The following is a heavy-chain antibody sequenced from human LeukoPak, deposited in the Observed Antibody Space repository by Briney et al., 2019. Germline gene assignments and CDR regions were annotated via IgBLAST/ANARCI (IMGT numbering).Heavy chain of an antibody. CDR1: GFTFSSYW. V-gene: IGHV3-7*01. CDR3: ATDAKHYSSSWYPFDY. D-gene: IGHD6-13*01. J-gene: IGHJ4*02. Sequence: GGSLRLSCAASGFTFSSYWMSWVRQAPGKGLEWVANIKQDGSEKYYVDSVKGRFTISRDNAKNSLYLQMNSLRAEDTAVYYCATDAKHYSSSWYPFDYWGQGTLVTVSS. CDR2: IKQDGSEK.